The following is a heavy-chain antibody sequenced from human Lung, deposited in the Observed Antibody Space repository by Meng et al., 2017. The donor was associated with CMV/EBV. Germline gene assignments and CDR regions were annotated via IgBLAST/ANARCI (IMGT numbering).Heavy chain of an antibody. V-gene: IGHV5-51*01. CDR1: GYTFSNYW. J-gene: IGHJ4*02. D-gene: IGHD1-26*01. CDR2: IYPGDSDT. Sequence: XVSXKGSGYTFSNYWIGWVRQTPGKGLEWMGIIYPGDSDTRYSPSFQGQVTISADKSISTAYLQWSNRKASDTAMYYCTRLEDGSSYLGHWGQGTLVNVYS. CDR3: TRLEDGSSYLGH.